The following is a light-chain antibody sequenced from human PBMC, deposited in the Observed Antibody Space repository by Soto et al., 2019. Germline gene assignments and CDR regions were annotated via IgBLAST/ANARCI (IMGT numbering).Light chain of an antibody. CDR3: QQYDNLPRT. Sequence: DIQMTQSPSSLSASVGDRVTITCQASQDISSYLNWYQQKPGKAPKLLIYDASDLEIGVPSRFSGSGSGTDFTFTISSLQPEDIATYYCQQYDNLPRTFGQGTKLEIK. V-gene: IGKV1-33*01. CDR1: QDISSY. CDR2: DAS. J-gene: IGKJ2*01.